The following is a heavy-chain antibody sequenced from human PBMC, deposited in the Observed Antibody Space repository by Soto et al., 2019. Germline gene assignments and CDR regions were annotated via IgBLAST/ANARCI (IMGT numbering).Heavy chain of an antibody. CDR2: ISYDGSNK. J-gene: IGHJ6*02. D-gene: IGHD1-26*01. CDR1: GFTFSSYA. V-gene: IGHV3-30-3*01. Sequence: GGSLRLSCAASGFTFSSYAMHWVRQAPGKGLEWVAVISYDGSNKYYADSVKGRFTISRDNSKNTLYLQMNSLRAEDTAVYYCARDQSYGLSVYYYGMDVWGQGTTVTVSS. CDR3: ARDQSYGLSVYYYGMDV.